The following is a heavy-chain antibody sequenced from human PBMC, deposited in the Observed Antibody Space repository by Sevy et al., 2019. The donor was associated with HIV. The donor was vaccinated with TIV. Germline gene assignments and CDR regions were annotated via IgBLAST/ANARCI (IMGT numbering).Heavy chain of an antibody. Sequence: SETLSLTCAVSGGFISTDLYSWNWIRQPPGKGLEWIGYIFHSGNTYYDPSLKSRVTISIDRSKNQFSLNLSSVTAADTAVYYCARSSSAYPYHFDYWGQGTLVTVSS. J-gene: IGHJ4*02. CDR3: ARSSSAYPYHFDY. CDR1: GGFISTDLYS. V-gene: IGHV4-30-2*01. CDR2: IFHSGNT.